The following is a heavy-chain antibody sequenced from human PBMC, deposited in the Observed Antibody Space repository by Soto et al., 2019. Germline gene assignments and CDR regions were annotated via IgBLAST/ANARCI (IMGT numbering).Heavy chain of an antibody. J-gene: IGHJ6*02. CDR2: IYYSGST. CDR3: ARDRITMVRVYGMDV. V-gene: IGHV4-61*01. Sequence: SETLSLTCTVSGGSVSSGSYYWSWIRQPPGKGLEWIGYIYYSGSTNYNPSLKSRVTISVDTSKNQFSLKLSSVTAADTAVYYCARDRITMVRVYGMDVWGQGTTVTVSS. D-gene: IGHD3-10*01. CDR1: GGSVSSGSYY.